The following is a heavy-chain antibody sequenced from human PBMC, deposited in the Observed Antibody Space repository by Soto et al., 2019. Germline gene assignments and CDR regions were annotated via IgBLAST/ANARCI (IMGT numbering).Heavy chain of an antibody. CDR2: IYPGASDT. Sequence: GASLKISCKGSGYSFTSYWIGWVRQMPGKGLEWMGIIYPGASDTRYSPSFQGQVTNSADKSISTAYLQWSSLKASDTAMYYCARAVTVVTQYYFDYCGQGTLVTVSS. D-gene: IGHD2-15*01. V-gene: IGHV5-51*01. CDR3: ARAVTVVTQYYFDY. J-gene: IGHJ4*02. CDR1: GYSFTSYW.